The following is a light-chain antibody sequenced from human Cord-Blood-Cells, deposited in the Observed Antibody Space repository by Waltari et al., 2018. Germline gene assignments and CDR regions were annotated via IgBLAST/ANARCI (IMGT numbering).Light chain of an antibody. CDR2: DAS. J-gene: IGKJ5*01. Sequence: AIQLTQSPSSLSASVGDRVTITCRASQGLRRALAWYQQKPGKAPKLLIYDASSLESGVPSRFSGSGSGTDFTLTISSLQPEDFATYYCQQFNNYRVTFGQGTRLEIK. CDR1: QGLRRA. CDR3: QQFNNYRVT. V-gene: IGKV1D-13*01.